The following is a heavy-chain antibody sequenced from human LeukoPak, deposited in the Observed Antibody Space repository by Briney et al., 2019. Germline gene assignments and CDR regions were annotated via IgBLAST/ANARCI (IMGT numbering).Heavy chain of an antibody. CDR1: GLKFRNYG. D-gene: IGHD6-19*01. CDR3: ARDLNSSGWWDY. Sequence: QPGGSLRLSCAASGLKFRNYGMHWVRQAPGKGLEWVAVIWYDGSNKYYADSVKGRFTISRDNSKNTLYLQMNSLRAEDTAVYYCARDLNSSGWWDYWGQGTLVTVSS. CDR2: IWYDGSNK. J-gene: IGHJ4*02. V-gene: IGHV3-33*01.